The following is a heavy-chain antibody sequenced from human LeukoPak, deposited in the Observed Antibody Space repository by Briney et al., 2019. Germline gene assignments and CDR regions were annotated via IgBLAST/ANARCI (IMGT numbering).Heavy chain of an antibody. CDR1: GFIFRNYG. D-gene: IGHD4-17*01. J-gene: IGHJ4*02. Sequence: PGGSLRLSCAASGFIFRNYGMHWVRRAPGKGLEWVAVIWYDGSNKYYADSVKGRFTISRDNSKNTLYLQMSSLRAEDTAVYYCAKTLYGDYVFYGRWGQGTLVTVSS. CDR2: IWYDGSNK. CDR3: AKTLYGDYVFYGR. V-gene: IGHV3-33*06.